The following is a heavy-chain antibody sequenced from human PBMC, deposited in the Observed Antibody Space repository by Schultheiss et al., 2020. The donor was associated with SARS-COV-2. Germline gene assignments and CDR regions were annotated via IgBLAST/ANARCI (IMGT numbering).Heavy chain of an antibody. CDR2: ITSSSSYI. CDR1: GFTFSNNY. CDR3: ARGRYDYGGDRNWYFDL. D-gene: IGHD4-23*01. Sequence: VGSLRLSCAASGFTFSNNYMHWVRQVPGTGLVWVSSITSSSSYIYYADSVKGRFTISRDNAENSVYLQMNSLRAEDTAVYYCARGRYDYGGDRNWYFDLWGRGTLVTVSS. V-gene: IGHV3-21*01. J-gene: IGHJ2*01.